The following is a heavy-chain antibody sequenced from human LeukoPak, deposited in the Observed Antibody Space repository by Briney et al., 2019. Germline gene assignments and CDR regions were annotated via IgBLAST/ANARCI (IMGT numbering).Heavy chain of an antibody. CDR2: ININTGNP. CDR1: GGTFSSYA. D-gene: IGHD1-20*01. CDR3: ARNTRYNWNDGDFDY. J-gene: IGHJ4*02. V-gene: IGHV7-4-1*02. Sequence: ASVKVSCKASGGTFSSYAMNWVRQAPGQGLEWMGWININTGNPTYAQGFTGRFVFSLDTSVSTAYLQISSLKAEDTAVYYCARNTRYNWNDGDFDYWGQGTLVTVSS.